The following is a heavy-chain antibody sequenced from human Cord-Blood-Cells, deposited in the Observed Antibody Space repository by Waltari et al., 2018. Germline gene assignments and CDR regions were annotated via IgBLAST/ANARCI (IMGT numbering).Heavy chain of an antibody. CDR3: ARGQLWAAPDY. V-gene: IGHV4-34*01. CDR1: GGSFSGYY. Sequence: QVQLQQWGAGLFKPSETLSLTCAVYGGSFSGYYWSWIRQPPGKGLEWIGEINHSGSTNYIPSLNSRVTISVDTSKNQSPLKLSSVTAADTAVYYCARGQLWAAPDYWGQGTLVTVSS. D-gene: IGHD5-18*01. J-gene: IGHJ4*02. CDR2: INHSGST.